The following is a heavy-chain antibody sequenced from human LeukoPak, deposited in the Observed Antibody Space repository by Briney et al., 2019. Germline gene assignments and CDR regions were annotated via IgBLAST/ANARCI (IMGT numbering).Heavy chain of an antibody. D-gene: IGHD6-13*01. Sequence: AGGSLRLSCAASGFTFDDYTMHWVRHAPGKGLEWVSLISWDGGSTYYADSVKGRFTISRDNSKNSLYLQMNSLRTEDTALYYCAKDTSPAGNSSSWYYHYYYYYMDVWGKGTTVTVSS. V-gene: IGHV3-43*01. CDR3: AKDTSPAGNSSSWYYHYYYYYMDV. CDR1: GFTFDDYT. J-gene: IGHJ6*03. CDR2: ISWDGGST.